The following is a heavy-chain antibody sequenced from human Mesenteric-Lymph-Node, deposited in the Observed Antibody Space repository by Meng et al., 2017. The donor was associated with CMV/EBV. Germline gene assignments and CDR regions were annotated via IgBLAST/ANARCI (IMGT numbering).Heavy chain of an antibody. V-gene: IGHV3-30*02. CDR3: VRGTRDWKGVDY. CDR2: IRYDGTNK. J-gene: IGHJ4*02. D-gene: IGHD1-1*01. CDR1: GFTFSTHG. Sequence: GESLKISCAASGFTFSTHGMHWVRQAPGKGLEWVAFIRYDGTNKYYIDSVKGRFTISRDNSKNTLYLQMNSLRAEDTAVYYCVRGTRDWKGVDYWGQGALVTVSS.